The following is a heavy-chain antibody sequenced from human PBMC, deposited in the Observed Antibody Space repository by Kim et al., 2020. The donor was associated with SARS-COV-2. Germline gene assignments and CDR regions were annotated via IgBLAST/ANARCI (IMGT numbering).Heavy chain of an antibody. Sequence: TNYSPSFQGHVTISADKSISTAYLQWSSLKASDTAMYYCARGGKPDDDYWGQGTLVTVSS. D-gene: IGHD3-16*01. CDR2: T. V-gene: IGHV5-10-1*01. CDR3: ARGGKPDDDY. J-gene: IGHJ4*02.